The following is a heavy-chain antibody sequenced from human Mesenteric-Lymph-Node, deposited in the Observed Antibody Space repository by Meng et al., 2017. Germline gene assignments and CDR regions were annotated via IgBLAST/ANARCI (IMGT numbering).Heavy chain of an antibody. CDR1: GDSISGYA. D-gene: IGHD2-15*01. CDR2: IYTSGST. CDR3: ARGLPVALAAFDY. Sequence: QAQLNDSGPRLVKPSETSALTCTVSGDSISGYAWFWIRQPAGKGLEWIGRIYTSGSTNYNPSLLSRVTMSIDTSNNKFSLNLRSVTAADTAVYFCARGLPVALAAFDYWSQGALVTVSS. J-gene: IGHJ4*02. V-gene: IGHV4-4*07.